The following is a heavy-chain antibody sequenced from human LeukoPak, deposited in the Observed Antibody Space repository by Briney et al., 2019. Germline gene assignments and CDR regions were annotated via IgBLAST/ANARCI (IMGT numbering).Heavy chain of an antibody. Sequence: PGGSLRLSCAASGFTFSSYAMSWVRQAPGKGLEWVSAISGSGGSTYYADSVKGRFTISRDNSKNTLYLQMNSLRAEDTAVYYCAKPIDAPTYMTYGDYVDGNWFDPWGQGTLVTVSS. V-gene: IGHV3-23*01. J-gene: IGHJ5*02. CDR1: GFTFSSYA. D-gene: IGHD4-17*01. CDR3: AKPIDAPTYMTYGDYVDGNWFDP. CDR2: ISGSGGST.